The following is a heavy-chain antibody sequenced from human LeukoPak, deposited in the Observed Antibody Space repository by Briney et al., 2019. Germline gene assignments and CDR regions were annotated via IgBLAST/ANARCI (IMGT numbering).Heavy chain of an antibody. CDR1: GVSISSSNSY. D-gene: IGHD5-18*01. Sequence: PSETLSLTCTVSGVSISSSNSYWGWIRQPPGMGLEWIGSIYYSGNTYYNASLKSQVSISIDTSKNQFSLKLSSVTAADTAVYYCARGRHPGGWVQPTRHYFDYWGQGTLVTVSS. CDR3: ARGRHPGGWVQPTRHYFDY. CDR2: IYYSGNT. J-gene: IGHJ4*02. V-gene: IGHV4-39*01.